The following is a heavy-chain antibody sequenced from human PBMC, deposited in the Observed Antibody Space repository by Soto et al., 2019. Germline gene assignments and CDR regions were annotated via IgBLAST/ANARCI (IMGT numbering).Heavy chain of an antibody. V-gene: IGHV4-34*01. Sequence: PSETLSLTCAVYGGSFSGYCWSWIRQPPGKGLEWIGEINHRGSTNYNPSFKSRVTISVGTTKNQFSLKLSSVTAADTAVYYCARMGQDDFWSGYYPYRGKSYYYYGVDVWGQVTTVSVS. CDR2: INHRGST. CDR3: ARMGQDDFWSGYYPYRGKSYYYYGVDV. CDR1: GGSFSGYC. D-gene: IGHD3-3*01. J-gene: IGHJ6*02.